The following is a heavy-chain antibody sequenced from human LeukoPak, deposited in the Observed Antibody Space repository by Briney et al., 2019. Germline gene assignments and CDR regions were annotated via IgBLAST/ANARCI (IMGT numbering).Heavy chain of an antibody. D-gene: IGHD4-17*01. CDR2: ISAYNGDT. V-gene: IGHV1-18*01. Sequence: ASVKVSCKASGYTFSSYGISWVRQAPGQGLEWMGWISAYNGDTHYAQKFQGRVTMTTDTSTSTAYMELRSLRSDDTAMYYCARRGGKNYGDYLLYYYYMDVWGKGTTVTVSS. CDR1: GYTFSSYG. CDR3: ARRGGKNYGDYLLYYYYMDV. J-gene: IGHJ6*03.